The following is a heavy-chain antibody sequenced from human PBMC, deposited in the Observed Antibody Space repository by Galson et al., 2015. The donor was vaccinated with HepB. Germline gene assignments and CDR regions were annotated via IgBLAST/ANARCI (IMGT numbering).Heavy chain of an antibody. D-gene: IGHD2-2*01. J-gene: IGHJ4*02. Sequence: SLRLSCAASGFTFSSYGMHWVRQAPGKGLEWVAVISYDGSNKYYADSVKGRFTISRDNSKNTLYLQMNSLRAEDTAVYYCAKDGPAANPDYWGQGTLVTVSS. CDR2: ISYDGSNK. V-gene: IGHV3-30*18. CDR3: AKDGPAANPDY. CDR1: GFTFSSYG.